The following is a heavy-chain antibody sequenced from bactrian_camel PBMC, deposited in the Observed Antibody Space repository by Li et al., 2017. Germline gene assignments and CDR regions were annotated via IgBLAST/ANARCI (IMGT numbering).Heavy chain of an antibody. Sequence: HVQLVESGGGLVQPGGSLRLSCAASGFTFSSYDMAWVRQAPGNGLEWVSSIWGDGSHVLYAESVKGRFTISTDNAKVTLYLQMNGLKTEDTAVYYCATGTSLYCSGEYCFAYDYGAWGPGTQVTVS. CDR1: GFTFSSYD. D-gene: IGHD2*01. CDR3: ATGTSLYCSGEYCFAYDYGA. V-gene: IGHV3-2*01. CDR2: IWGDGSHV. J-gene: IGHJ6*01.